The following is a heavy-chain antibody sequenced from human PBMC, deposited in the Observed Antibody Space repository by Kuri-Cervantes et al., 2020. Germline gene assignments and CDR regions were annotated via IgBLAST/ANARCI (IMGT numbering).Heavy chain of an antibody. Sequence: SGPTLVKPTQTLTLTCTFSGFSLSTSGVGVGWIRQPLGKALEWLALIYWNDDKRYHPSLQNRVTVTNDTSKNQVVLTMTNVDPVDTATYYCAHSYYDRSPFGYWGQGTLVTVTS. D-gene: IGHD3-22*01. CDR1: GFSLSTSGVG. CDR3: AHSYYDRSPFGY. V-gene: IGHV2-5*01. J-gene: IGHJ4*02. CDR2: IYWNDDK.